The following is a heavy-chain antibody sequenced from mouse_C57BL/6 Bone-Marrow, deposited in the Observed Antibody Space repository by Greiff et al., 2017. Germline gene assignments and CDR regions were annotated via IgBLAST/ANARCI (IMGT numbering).Heavy chain of an antibody. D-gene: IGHD2-12*01. Sequence: QVQLQQSGAELARPGASVKLSCKASGYTFTSYGISWVKQRTGQGLEWIGEIYPRSGNTYYNEKFKGKATLTADKSSSTVYMELRSLTSEDSAVYFCARMDYTWFAYWGQGTLVTVSA. V-gene: IGHV1-81*01. J-gene: IGHJ3*01. CDR2: IYPRSGNT. CDR1: GYTFTSYG. CDR3: ARMDYTWFAY.